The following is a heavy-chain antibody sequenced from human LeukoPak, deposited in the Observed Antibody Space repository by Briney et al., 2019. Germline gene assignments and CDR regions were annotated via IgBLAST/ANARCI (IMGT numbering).Heavy chain of an antibody. CDR2: IKQDGSEK. CDR3: ARDGPFIVGAYYFDY. J-gene: IGHJ4*02. Sequence: GGSLRLSCAASGFTYSSYWMSWVRQAPGKGLEWVANIKQDGSEKYYVDSVKGRFTISRDNAKNSLYLQMNSLRAEDTAVYYCARDGPFIVGAYYFDYWGQGTLVTVSS. V-gene: IGHV3-7*01. CDR1: GFTYSSYW. D-gene: IGHD1-26*01.